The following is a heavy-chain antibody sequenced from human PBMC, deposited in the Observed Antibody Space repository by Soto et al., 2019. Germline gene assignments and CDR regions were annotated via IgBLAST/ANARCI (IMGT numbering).Heavy chain of an antibody. D-gene: IGHD6-13*01. Sequence: EVQLLESGGGLVQPAGYLRLSCAASRFTFSNYAMNWVRQAPGKGLEWVSAISGSGGSTYYADSVKGRFTISRDSSKNTLYLQMDSLRVEDTAVYYCAKATAGSTRYYYGLAVWGQGTTVTVSS. J-gene: IGHJ6*02. CDR1: RFTFSNYA. V-gene: IGHV3-23*01. CDR2: ISGSGGST. CDR3: AKATAGSTRYYYGLAV.